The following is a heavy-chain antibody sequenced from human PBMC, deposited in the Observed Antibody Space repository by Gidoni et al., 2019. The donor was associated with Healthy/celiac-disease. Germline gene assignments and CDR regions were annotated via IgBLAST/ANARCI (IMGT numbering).Heavy chain of an antibody. CDR1: GGSFSGYY. Sequence: QVQLQQWGAGLLKPSETLSLTCAVYGGSFSGYYWSWIRQPPGKGLEWIGEINHSGSTNYNPSLKSRVTISVDTSKNQFSLKLSSVTAADTAVYYCARGRRYSGSHGGFDYWGQGTLVTASS. J-gene: IGHJ4*02. CDR2: INHSGST. D-gene: IGHD1-26*01. V-gene: IGHV4-34*01. CDR3: ARGRRYSGSHGGFDY.